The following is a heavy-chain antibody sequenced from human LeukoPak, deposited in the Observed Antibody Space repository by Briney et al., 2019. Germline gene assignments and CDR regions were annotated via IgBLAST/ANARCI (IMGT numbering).Heavy chain of an antibody. J-gene: IGHJ6*02. V-gene: IGHV1-2*02. D-gene: IGHD2/OR15-2a*01. CDR3: ARSDSSTSYGMDV. CDR2: INPHSGDT. CDR1: GYTFTRYG. Sequence: ASVKVSCKASGYTFTRYGISWVRQAPGQGLEWMGWINPHSGDTNYAQKFQGRVTMTRDTSISTAYMELSRLGSDDTAVYYCARSDSSTSYGMDVWGQGTTVTVSS.